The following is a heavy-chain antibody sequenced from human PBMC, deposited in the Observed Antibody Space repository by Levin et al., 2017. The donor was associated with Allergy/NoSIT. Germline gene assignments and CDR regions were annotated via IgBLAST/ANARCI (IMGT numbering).Heavy chain of an antibody. Sequence: ASVKVSCKASGYTFTGYYMHWVRQAPGQGLEWMGWINPNSGGTNYAQKFQGRVTMTRDTSISTAYMELSRLRSDDTAVYYCARVNRAWGSGQPLDYWGQGTLVTVSS. CDR2: INPNSGGT. CDR3: ARVNRAWGSGQPLDY. V-gene: IGHV1-2*02. CDR1: GYTFTGYY. D-gene: IGHD3-10*01. J-gene: IGHJ4*02.